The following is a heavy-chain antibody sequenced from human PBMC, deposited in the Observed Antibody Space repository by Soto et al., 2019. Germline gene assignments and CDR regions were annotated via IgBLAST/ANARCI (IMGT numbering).Heavy chain of an antibody. J-gene: IGHJ6*02. CDR2: IIPIFGTA. Sequence: QVQLVQSGAEVKKPGSSVKVSCKASGGTFSSYAISWVRQAPGQGLEWMGGIIPIFGTANYAQKFQGRVTITTDESTSTAYMGLSSLRSEDSAVYYCAGAISYDGMDVWGQGTTVTVSS. CDR1: GGTFSSYA. CDR3: AGAISYDGMDV. D-gene: IGHD2-21*01. V-gene: IGHV1-69*01.